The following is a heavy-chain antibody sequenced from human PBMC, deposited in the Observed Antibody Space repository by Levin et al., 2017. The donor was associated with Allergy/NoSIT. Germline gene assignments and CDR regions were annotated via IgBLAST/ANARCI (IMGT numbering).Heavy chain of an antibody. J-gene: IGHJ4*02. V-gene: IGHV1-3*01. CDR2: INAGNGNT. CDR1: GYTFTSYA. CDR3: ARSSTVRQLVSAFLRDFPLWIDY. Sequence: ASVKVSCKASGYTFTSYAMHWVRQAPGQRLEWMGWINAGNGNTKYSQKFQGRVTITRDTSASTAYMELSSLRSEDTAVYYCARSSTVRQLVSAFLRDFPLWIDYWGQGTLVTVSS. D-gene: IGHD6-6*01.